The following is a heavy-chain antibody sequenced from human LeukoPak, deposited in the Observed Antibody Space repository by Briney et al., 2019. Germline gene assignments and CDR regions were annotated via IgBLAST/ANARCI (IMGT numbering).Heavy chain of an antibody. V-gene: IGHV1-8*01. J-gene: IGHJ5*02. CDR1: GYTFTSYD. Sequence: ASVKVSCKASGYTFTSYDINWVRQATGQGLEWMGWMNPNSGNTGYVRKFQGRVTMTRNTSISTAYMELSSLRSEDTAVYYCARDLSGPFDPWGQGTLVTVSS. D-gene: IGHD3-16*01. CDR3: ARDLSGPFDP. CDR2: MNPNSGNT.